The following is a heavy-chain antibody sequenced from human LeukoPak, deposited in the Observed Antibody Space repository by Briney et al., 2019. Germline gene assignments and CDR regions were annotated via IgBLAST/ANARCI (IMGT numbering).Heavy chain of an antibody. V-gene: IGHV3-23*01. CDR3: AQGGHDYNPFYY. J-gene: IGHJ4*02. CDR1: GFTFRTYA. Sequence: SGGSLRLSCAASGFTFRTYAMGWVRQAPGEGLGWVSSIKGGGGNPFYADSVRGRFTISRDKSKNTLYLQLHSLRAEETAVYFCAQGGHDYNPFYYWGQGTLVTVSS. D-gene: IGHD4-11*01. CDR2: IKGGGGNP.